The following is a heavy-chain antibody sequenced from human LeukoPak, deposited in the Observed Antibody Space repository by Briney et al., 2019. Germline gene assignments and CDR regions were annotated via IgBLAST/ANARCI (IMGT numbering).Heavy chain of an antibody. CDR2: IYSGGST. CDR1: GFTVSSNY. J-gene: IGHJ4*02. D-gene: IGHD6-13*01. CDR3: ARDGFEAAGTNDY. V-gene: IGHV3-66*01. Sequence: GGSLRLSCAASGFTVSSNYMSWVRQAPGKGLEWVSVIYSGGSTYYADSVKGRSTISRDNSKNTLYLQMNSLRAEDTAVYYCARDGFEAAGTNDYWGQGTLVTVSS.